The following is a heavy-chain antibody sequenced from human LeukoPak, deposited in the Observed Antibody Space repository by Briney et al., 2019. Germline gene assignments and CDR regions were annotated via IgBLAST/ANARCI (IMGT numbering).Heavy chain of an antibody. CDR3: ARSYGSGSYYEHYFDY. V-gene: IGHV3-7*01. D-gene: IGHD3-10*01. Sequence: PGGSLKLSCVGSGFTFSSYWMTWVRQAPGKGLGWVANIKQDGGEKYYVDSVKGRFTISRDNAKNSLYLQMNSLRAEDTAVYYCARSYGSGSYYEHYFDYWGQGTLVTVSS. CDR2: IKQDGGEK. CDR1: GFTFSSYW. J-gene: IGHJ4*02.